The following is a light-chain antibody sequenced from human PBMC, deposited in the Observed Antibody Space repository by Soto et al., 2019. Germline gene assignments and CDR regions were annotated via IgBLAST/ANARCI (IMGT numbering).Light chain of an antibody. V-gene: IGKV1-5*03. J-gene: IGKJ1*01. CDR1: QSLDTW. CDR3: QQLNSYPPT. CDR2: KAS. Sequence: MAELPPTLPPRVGNKFTSPCWASQSLDTWLAWYQQKPGKAPKLLIYKASSLESGVPSRFSGSGSGTDFSLTISSLQRDDFATYYCQQLNSYPPTFGQGTKVDIK.